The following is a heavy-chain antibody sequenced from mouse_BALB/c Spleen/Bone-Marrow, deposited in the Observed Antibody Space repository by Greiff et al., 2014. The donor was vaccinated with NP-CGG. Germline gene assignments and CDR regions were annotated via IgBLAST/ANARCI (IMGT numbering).Heavy chain of an antibody. V-gene: IGHV1S81*02. J-gene: IGHJ3*01. D-gene: IGHD3-3*01. CDR2: INPSNGGT. CDR1: GYTFTSYY. CDR3: TRSAGTGFAY. Sequence: QVQLQQSGAELVKPGASVKLSCKASGYTFTSYYMFRVKQRPGQGLEWIGEINPSNGGTVFNEKFKSKVTLTVDKSSSTAYMQLSGLTSEDSAVYYCTRSAGTGFAYWGQGTLVTVSA.